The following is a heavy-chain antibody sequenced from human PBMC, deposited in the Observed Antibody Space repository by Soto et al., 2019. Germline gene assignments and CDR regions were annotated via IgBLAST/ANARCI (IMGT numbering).Heavy chain of an antibody. CDR2: IIPIFGTA. J-gene: IGHJ4*02. CDR3: ASKAACGGDCYAFDS. V-gene: IGHV1-69*06. CDR1: GGTFSSNT. Sequence: QVQLVQSGAEVKKPGSSVKISCKASGGTFSSNTINWVRQAAGQGLEWMGGIIPIFGTANYAQKFQGRVTITADKATNTEYMELRSLTSEDTAGYYSASKAACGGDCYAFDSWGQGTLVTVSS. D-gene: IGHD2-21*02.